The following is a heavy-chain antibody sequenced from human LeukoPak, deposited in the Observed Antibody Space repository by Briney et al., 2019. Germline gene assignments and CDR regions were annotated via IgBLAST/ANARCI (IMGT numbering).Heavy chain of an antibody. CDR3: ARDAAGDWDWKSLNFDY. CDR1: GGTFSSYA. V-gene: IGHV1-69*13. D-gene: IGHD3/OR15-3a*01. Sequence: SVKVSCKASGGTFSSYAISWVRQAPGQGLEWMGGIIPIFGTANYAQKFQGRVTITADESTSTAYMELSSLRSEDTAVHYCARDAAGDWDWKSLNFDYWGQGTLVTVSS. CDR2: IIPIFGTA. J-gene: IGHJ4*02.